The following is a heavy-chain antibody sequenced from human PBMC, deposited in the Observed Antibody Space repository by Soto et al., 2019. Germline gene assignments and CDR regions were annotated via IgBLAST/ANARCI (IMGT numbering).Heavy chain of an antibody. D-gene: IGHD5-12*01. CDR2: ISYDGSNK. CDR3: AKDPSYGVIVATTPPDY. V-gene: IGHV3-30*18. J-gene: IGHJ4*02. Sequence: QVQLVESGGGVVQPGRSLRLSCAASGFTFSSYGMHWVRQAPGKGLKWVAVISYDGSNKYYADSVKGRFTISRDNSKNTLYLQMNSLRAEDTAVYYCAKDPSYGVIVATTPPDYWGQGTLVTVSS. CDR1: GFTFSSYG.